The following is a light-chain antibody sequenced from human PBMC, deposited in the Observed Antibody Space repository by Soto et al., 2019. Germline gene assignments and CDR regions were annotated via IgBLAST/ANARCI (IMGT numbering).Light chain of an antibody. V-gene: IGKV1-6*01. Sequence: AIQMTQSPSSLSASVGDRVTITCRASQGIRTELAWYQQKAGKAPQLLIYAASSLQSGGPSRFSGSGSGTDFTLTISSLQPEDFATYYCLQDYNYPRTFGQGTKLEIK. J-gene: IGKJ2*01. CDR3: LQDYNYPRT. CDR2: AAS. CDR1: QGIRTE.